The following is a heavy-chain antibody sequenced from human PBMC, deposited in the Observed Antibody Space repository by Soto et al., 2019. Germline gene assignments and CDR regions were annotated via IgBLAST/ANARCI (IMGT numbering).Heavy chain of an antibody. J-gene: IGHJ4*01. CDR2: IYYSGST. Sequence: QVQLQESGQGLVKPSQTLSLTCTVSGGSISSVGYYWSWIRQHPGKRLEWIGYIYYSGSTHYKPYPTSRITISVDTSTTQVALNLSAVNAANTAVYSCAGGHLADYGDYVFDYWGRGTLVTVSS. V-gene: IGHV4-31*03. D-gene: IGHD4-17*01. CDR3: AGGHLADYGDYVFDY. CDR1: GGSISSVGYY.